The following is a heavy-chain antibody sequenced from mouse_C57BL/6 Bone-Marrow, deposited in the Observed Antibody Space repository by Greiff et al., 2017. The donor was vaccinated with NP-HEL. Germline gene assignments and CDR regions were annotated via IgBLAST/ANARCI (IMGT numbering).Heavy chain of an antibody. V-gene: IGHV5-17*01. CDR1: GFTFSDYG. J-gene: IGHJ2*01. D-gene: IGHD2-4*01. CDR2: ISSGSSTI. Sequence: DVMLVESGGGLVKPGGSLKLSCAASGFTFSDYGMHWVRQAPEKGLEWVAYISSGSSTIYYADTVKGRFTISRDNAKNTLFLQMTSLRSEDTAMYYCARGIIYYDSYFDYWGQGTTLTVSS. CDR3: ARGIIYYDSYFDY.